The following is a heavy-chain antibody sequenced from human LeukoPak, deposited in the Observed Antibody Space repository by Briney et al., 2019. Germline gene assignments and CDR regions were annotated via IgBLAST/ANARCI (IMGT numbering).Heavy chain of an antibody. Sequence: PGGSLRLSCTGYGFSFFTSSMSWVRQAPGKGLEWVAAMSGSGDNTYYADFVKGRLTISRDNYQNTLYLDVRSLRADDTAVYYCAKGSQPWGTEYFQHWGQGSLVTVSS. V-gene: IGHV3-23*01. J-gene: IGHJ1*01. CDR1: GFSFFTSS. CDR2: MSGSGDNT. CDR3: AKGSQPWGTEYFQH. D-gene: IGHD3-16*01.